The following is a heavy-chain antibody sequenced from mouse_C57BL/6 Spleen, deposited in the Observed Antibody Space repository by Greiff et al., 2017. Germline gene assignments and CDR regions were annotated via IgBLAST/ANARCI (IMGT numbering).Heavy chain of an antibody. CDR2: INPSNGGN. D-gene: IGHD3-1*01. CDR3: ARARGGLGGDY. V-gene: IGHV1-53*01. CDR1: GYTFTSYW. J-gene: IGHJ2*01. Sequence: QVQLQQPGTELVKPGASVKLSCKASGYTFTSYWMHWVKQRPGQGLEWIGNINPSNGGNKYNEKFKSKATLTVDKSSSTTYMQLSSLTSEDAAVYYWARARGGLGGDYWGQGTTLTVSS.